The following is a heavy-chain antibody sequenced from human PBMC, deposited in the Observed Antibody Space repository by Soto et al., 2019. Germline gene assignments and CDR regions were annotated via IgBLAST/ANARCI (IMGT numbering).Heavy chain of an antibody. CDR1: GIIFTGYG. J-gene: IGHJ4*02. V-gene: IGHV3-30*02. D-gene: IGHD1-26*01. CDR2: IRFDGSNI. CDR3: ARGGVGGTVFFGYFDY. Sequence: GGSLRLSCAVPGIIFTGYGMHWVRQAPGKGLEWVAIIRFDGSNIHYADSVKGRFTISRDNSKNTLYLQMNSLRAEDTAVYYCARGGVGGTVFFGYFDYWGQGALVPSPQ.